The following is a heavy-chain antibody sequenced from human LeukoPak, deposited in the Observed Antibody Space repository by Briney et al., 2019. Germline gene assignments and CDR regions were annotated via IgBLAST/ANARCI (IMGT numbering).Heavy chain of an antibody. CDR2: IYYSGNT. J-gene: IGHJ3*02. CDR3: ARHYGDYVNAKDAFDI. Sequence: MTSETLSLTCTVSGGSISSYYWSWIRQPPGKGLEWIGYIYYSGNTNYNPSLKNRLTISVDTSKNQFSLKLSSVTAADTAVYYCARHYGDYVNAKDAFDIWGQGTMVTGSS. D-gene: IGHD4-17*01. V-gene: IGHV4-59*08. CDR1: GGSISSYY.